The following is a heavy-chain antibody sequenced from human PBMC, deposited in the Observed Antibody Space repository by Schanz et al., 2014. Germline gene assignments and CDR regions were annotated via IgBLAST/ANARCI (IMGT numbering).Heavy chain of an antibody. CDR2: IGVDGTTT. CDR1: EFTFSTDA. J-gene: IGHJ4*02. CDR3: AKYRGYYRVSGSYRELEY. D-gene: IGHD3-10*01. V-gene: IGHV3-23*01. Sequence: DVHLLESGGGLVQPGGSLRLSCAASEFTFSTDAMSWVRQAPGKGLEWLSVIGVDGTTTYYADSVKGRFTISRDNAKNTLYLQMNTLRAEDTAVYFCAKYRGYYRVSGSYRELEYWGQGTLVTVSS.